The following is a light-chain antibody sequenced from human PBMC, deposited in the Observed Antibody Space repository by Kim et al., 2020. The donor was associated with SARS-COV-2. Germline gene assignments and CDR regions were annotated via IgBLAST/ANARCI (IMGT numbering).Light chain of an antibody. CDR1: RGRFASKF. J-gene: IGLJ2*01. V-gene: IGLV6-57*02. Sequence: ESPEKPLTDTSTSIRGRFASKFVQWTQQGPSSATNSVMYEANQRPSWVPERFSGSIDDSSNTASLTISGLKNEGGADYYSQSGRLFGRGTQLTVL. CDR3: QSGRL. CDR2: EAN.